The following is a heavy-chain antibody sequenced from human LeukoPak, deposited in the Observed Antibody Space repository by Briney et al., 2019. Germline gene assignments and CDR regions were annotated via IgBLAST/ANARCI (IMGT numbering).Heavy chain of an antibody. V-gene: IGHV4-39*07. CDR1: GGSISSYY. J-gene: IGHJ4*02. Sequence: SSETLSLTCTVSGGSISSYYWGWIRQPPGKGLEWIGSIYYSGSTYYNPSLKSRVTISVDTSKNQFSLKLSSVTAAGTAVYYCARYIAAADLFDYWGQGTLVTVSS. CDR3: ARYIAAADLFDY. D-gene: IGHD6-13*01. CDR2: IYYSGST.